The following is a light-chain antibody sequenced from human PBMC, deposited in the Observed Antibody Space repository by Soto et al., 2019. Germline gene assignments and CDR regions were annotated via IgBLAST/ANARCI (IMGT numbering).Light chain of an antibody. Sequence: DIQMTQSPSTLSASVGDRVTITCRASQNIYNWLAWYQQKPEKATKLLINSASSLESGVPSRFSGGGSGTEFTLTISSLQPDDFATYYCEMYNHHFGVGTKVDIK. CDR2: SAS. CDR3: EMYNHH. J-gene: IGKJ4*01. CDR1: QNIYNW. V-gene: IGKV1-5*01.